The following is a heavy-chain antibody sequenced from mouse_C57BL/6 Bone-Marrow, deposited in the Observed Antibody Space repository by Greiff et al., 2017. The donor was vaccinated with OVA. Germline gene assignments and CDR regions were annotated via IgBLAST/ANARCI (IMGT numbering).Heavy chain of an antibody. D-gene: IGHD2-12*01. Sequence: VQLKQSGAELARPGASVKLSCKASGYTFTSYGISWVKQRTGQGLEWIGAIYPRSGNTYYTEKFKGKATLTADKSSSTAYMELRSLTSEDSAVYFCARSAYDDYAMDYWGQRTSVTVSA. CDR1: GYTFTSYG. V-gene: IGHV1-81*01. J-gene: IGHJ4*01. CDR3: ARSAYDDYAMDY. CDR2: IYPRSGNT.